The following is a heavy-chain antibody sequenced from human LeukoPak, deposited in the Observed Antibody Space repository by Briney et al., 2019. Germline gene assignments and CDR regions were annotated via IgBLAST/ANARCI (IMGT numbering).Heavy chain of an antibody. V-gene: IGHV3-53*01. D-gene: IGHD6-6*01. Sequence: QPGASLRLSCAASGFTVSNNYMNWVRQAPGKGMEWVSTIYSGGSKYYADSVKGRFTISRDNSDNTLYLQMYSLRVEDTAVYYCAREGLGFPDAFDIWGQGTMVTVSS. CDR3: AREGLGFPDAFDI. CDR1: GFTVSNNY. J-gene: IGHJ3*02. CDR2: IYSGGSK.